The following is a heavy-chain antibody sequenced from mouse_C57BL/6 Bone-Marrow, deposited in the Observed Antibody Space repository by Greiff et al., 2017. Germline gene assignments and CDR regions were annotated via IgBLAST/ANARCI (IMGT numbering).Heavy chain of an antibody. D-gene: IGHD2-4*01. V-gene: IGHV5-4*03. CDR3: ARVYYDYEFYAMDY. J-gene: IGHJ4*01. CDR2: ISDGGSYT. CDR1: GFTFSSYA. Sequence: EVNLVESGGGLVKPGGSLKLSCAASGFTFSSYAMSWVRQTPEKRLEWVATISDGGSYTYYPDNVKGRFTISRDNAKNNLYLQMSHLKSEDTAMYYCARVYYDYEFYAMDYWGQGTSVTVSS.